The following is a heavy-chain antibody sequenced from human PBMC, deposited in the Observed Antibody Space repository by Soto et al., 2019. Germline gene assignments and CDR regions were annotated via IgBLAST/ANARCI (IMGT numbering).Heavy chain of an antibody. CDR2: VNPDTGAT. V-gene: IGHV1-2*02. CDR1: GYTFTDYY. Sequence: QVQLVQSGAEVVKPGASVKVSCQGSGYTFTDYYLHWLRQAPGHVLEWIGWVNPDTGATNYAQNFQGRVTLTRDASINTGHMELARLGSDDTAVYYCARSGTGPTYLDHWGQGTLVTVSS. CDR3: ARSGTGPTYLDH. D-gene: IGHD1-1*01. J-gene: IGHJ4*02.